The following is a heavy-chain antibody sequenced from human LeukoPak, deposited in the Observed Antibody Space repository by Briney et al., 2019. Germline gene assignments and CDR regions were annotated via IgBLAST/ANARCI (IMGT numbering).Heavy chain of an antibody. CDR3: ARVCGSGRSGGGCYPDAFDY. Sequence: PGGSLRLSCAASGFTFSIYTMNWVRQAPGKGLEWVSSISSSSSDIYYADSVKGRFTISRDNAKNSLYLHMNSLSAEDTVLYYCARVCGSGRSGGGCYPDAFDYWGQGTLVTVSS. V-gene: IGHV3-21*01. J-gene: IGHJ4*02. CDR2: ISSSSSDI. D-gene: IGHD2-15*01. CDR1: GFTFSIYT.